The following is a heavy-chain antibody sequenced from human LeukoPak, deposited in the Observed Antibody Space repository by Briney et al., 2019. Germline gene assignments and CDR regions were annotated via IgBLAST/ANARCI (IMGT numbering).Heavy chain of an antibody. Sequence: ASVKVSCKASGYTFTSYGISWVRQAPGQRLEWMGWISAYNGNTNYAQKLQGRVTMTTDTSTRTAYMELRSLRSDDTAVYYCARADRYSGSTDAFDIWGQGTMVTVSS. CDR2: ISAYNGNT. J-gene: IGHJ3*02. V-gene: IGHV1-18*01. D-gene: IGHD5-12*01. CDR3: ARADRYSGSTDAFDI. CDR1: GYTFTSYG.